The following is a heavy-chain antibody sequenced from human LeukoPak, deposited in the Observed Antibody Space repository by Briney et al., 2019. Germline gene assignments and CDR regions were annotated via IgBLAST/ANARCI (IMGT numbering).Heavy chain of an antibody. J-gene: IGHJ3*02. Sequence: GGSLRLSCAASGFTFSSYGMHWVRQAPGKGLEWVAFIRYDGSNKYYADSVKGRFTISRDNAKNSLYLQMNSLRAEDTAVYYCASNLELRHDAFDIWGQGTMVTVSS. V-gene: IGHV3-30*02. D-gene: IGHD1-7*01. CDR2: IRYDGSNK. CDR1: GFTFSSYG. CDR3: ASNLELRHDAFDI.